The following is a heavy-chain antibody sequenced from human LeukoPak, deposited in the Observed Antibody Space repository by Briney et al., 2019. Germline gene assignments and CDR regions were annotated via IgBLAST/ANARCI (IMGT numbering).Heavy chain of an antibody. CDR2: MNPNSGNT. CDR3: ASYSSSSLYYYYGMDV. CDR1: EYTCTSYD. Sequence: ASVKVSCKASEYTCTSYDINWVRQATGQGLEWMGWMNPNSGNTGYAQKFQGRVTMTRNTSISTAYMELSSLRSEDTAVYYCASYSSSSLYYYYGMDVWGQGTTVTVSS. D-gene: IGHD6-6*01. V-gene: IGHV1-8*01. J-gene: IGHJ6*02.